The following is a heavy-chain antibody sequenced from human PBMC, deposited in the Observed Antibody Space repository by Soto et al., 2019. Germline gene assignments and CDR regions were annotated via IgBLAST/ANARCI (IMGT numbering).Heavy chain of an antibody. CDR1: GFTFSSYA. D-gene: IGHD4-4*01. CDR3: ARSQRGTVTITRAPFDY. Sequence: GGSLRLSCAASGFTFSSYAMHWVRQAPGKGLEWVAVISYDGSNKYYADSVKGRFTISRDNSKNTLYLQVNSLRPEDTAVYYCARSQRGTVTITRAPFDYWGQGTLVTVSS. J-gene: IGHJ4*02. V-gene: IGHV3-30-3*01. CDR2: ISYDGSNK.